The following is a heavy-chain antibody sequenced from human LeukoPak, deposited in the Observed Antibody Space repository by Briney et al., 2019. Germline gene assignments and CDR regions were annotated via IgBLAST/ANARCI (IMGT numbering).Heavy chain of an antibody. CDR2: IYKSGRT. V-gene: IGHV4-4*07. CDR3: ARSNDNGDYYFDS. Sequence: SETLSLTCSVSGGSISSYYWNWIRQPAGTGLEWIGRIYKSGRTNYSPSLKSRISMSIDTSKSQFSLKLSSVTAADTAVYYCARSNDNGDYYFDSWGQGTLVTVSS. J-gene: IGHJ4*02. D-gene: IGHD4-17*01. CDR1: GGSISSYY.